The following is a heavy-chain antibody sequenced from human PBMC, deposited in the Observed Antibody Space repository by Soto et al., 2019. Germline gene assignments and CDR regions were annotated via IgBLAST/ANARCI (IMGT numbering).Heavy chain of an antibody. V-gene: IGHV4-34*01. D-gene: IGHD2-15*01. J-gene: IGHJ6*02. Sequence: PSETLSLTCAVYGGSFSGYYWSWIRQPPGKGLEWIGEINHSGSTNYNPSLKSRVTISVDTSKNQFSLKLSSVTAADTAVYYCARGPRGLGYCSGGSCYFGVRAYYYYGMDVWGQGTTVT. CDR1: GGSFSGYY. CDR2: INHSGST. CDR3: ARGPRGLGYCSGGSCYFGVRAYYYYGMDV.